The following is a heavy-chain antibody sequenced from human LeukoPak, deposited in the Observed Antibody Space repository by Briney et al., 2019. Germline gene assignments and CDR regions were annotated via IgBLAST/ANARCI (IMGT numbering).Heavy chain of an antibody. V-gene: IGHV4-61*02. D-gene: IGHD1-1*01. CDR2: IYTSGST. CDR3: ARESTRMDFDY. CDR1: GGSISSSSYY. Sequence: SETLSLTCTVSGGSISSSSYYWSWIRQPAGKGLEWIGRIYTSGSTNYNPSLKSRVTMSVDTSKNQFSLKLSSVTAAYTAVYYCARESTRMDFDYWGQGTLVTVSS. J-gene: IGHJ4*02.